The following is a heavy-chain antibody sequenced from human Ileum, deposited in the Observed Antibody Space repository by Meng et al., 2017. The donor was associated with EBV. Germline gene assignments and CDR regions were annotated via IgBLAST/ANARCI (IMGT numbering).Heavy chain of an antibody. V-gene: IGHV2-5*02. Sequence: QTTLKASGPTLRQPTQTLTLPCIFSGFSLNTSGVGVGWIRQPPGKALEWLALVYWDDDKRYSPSLERRLTITKDTSKNQVVLTMTNMDPLDTATYYCAHEEDWRIDYWGQGTLVTVSS. CDR2: VYWDDDK. D-gene: IGHD3/OR15-3a*01. CDR1: GFSLNTSGVG. J-gene: IGHJ4*02. CDR3: AHEEDWRIDY.